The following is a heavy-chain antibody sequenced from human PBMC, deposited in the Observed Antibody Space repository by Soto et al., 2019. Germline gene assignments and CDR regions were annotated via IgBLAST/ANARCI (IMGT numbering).Heavy chain of an antibody. CDR2: IYYSGST. V-gene: IGHV4-31*03. CDR3: ARITVTQRSYYFDY. J-gene: IGHJ4*02. Sequence: KPSETLSLTCTVSGGSISSGGYYWSWIRQHPGKGLEWIGYIYYSGSTYYNPSLKSRVTISVDTSKNQFSLKLSSVTAADTAVYYCARITVTQRSYYFDYWGQGTLVTVSS. D-gene: IGHD4-17*01. CDR1: GGSISSGGYY.